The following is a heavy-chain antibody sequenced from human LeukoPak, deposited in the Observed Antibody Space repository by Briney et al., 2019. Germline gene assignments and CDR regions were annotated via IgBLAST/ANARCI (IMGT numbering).Heavy chain of an antibody. Sequence: SETLSLTCAVYGGSFSDYYWSWIRQPPGKGLEWIGEINHSGSTNYNPSLKSRVTISVDTSKNQFSLKLSSVTAADTAVYYCARDGPNTYNWFDPWGQGTLVTVSS. CDR3: ARDGPNTYNWFDP. V-gene: IGHV4-34*01. J-gene: IGHJ5*02. CDR1: GGSFSDYY. D-gene: IGHD2-2*02. CDR2: INHSGST.